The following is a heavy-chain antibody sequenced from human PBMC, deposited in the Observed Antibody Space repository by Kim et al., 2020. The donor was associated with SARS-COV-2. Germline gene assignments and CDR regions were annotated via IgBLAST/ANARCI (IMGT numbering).Heavy chain of an antibody. V-gene: IGHV4-39*01. CDR3: ACGYYSRGDY. CDR1: GGSISSSSYY. D-gene: IGHD3-22*01. CDR2: IYYSGST. J-gene: IGHJ4*02. Sequence: SETLSLTCTVSGGSISSSSYYWGWIRQPPGKGLEWIGSIYYSGSTYYNPSLKSRVTISVDTSKNQFSLNLSSVTAADTAIYYCACGYYSRGDYWGQGSLVTVSS.